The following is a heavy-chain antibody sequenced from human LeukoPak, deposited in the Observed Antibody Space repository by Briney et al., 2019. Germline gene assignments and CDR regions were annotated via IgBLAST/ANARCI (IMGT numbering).Heavy chain of an antibody. CDR1: GLTFSSFG. V-gene: IGHV3-30*18. CDR2: TSFDGGNK. Sequence: PGGSLRLSCAASGLTFSSFGMHWVRQAPGKGLEWVAVTSFDGGNKYYADSVKGRFTISKDNSKNTLYPQMNTLRVEDTAVYYCAKGRLLGAPWGMDVWGQGTTVTVSS. CDR3: AKGRLLGAPWGMDV. D-gene: IGHD1-26*01. J-gene: IGHJ6*02.